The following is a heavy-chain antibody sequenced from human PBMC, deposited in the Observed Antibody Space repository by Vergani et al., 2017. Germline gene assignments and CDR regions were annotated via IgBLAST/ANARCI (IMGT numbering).Heavy chain of an antibody. V-gene: IGHV3-23*01. Sequence: EVQLLESGGGLVQPGGSLRLSCAAPGFTFSSYAMSWVRQAPGKGLEWVSAISGSGGSTYSPDSVKGRFTISRDNSKNTPYLQMNSLRAEDAAVYYCAKDLVLYDSGGYYSLPYYYYGMDVWGQGTTVTVSS. CDR1: GFTFSSYA. D-gene: IGHD3-22*01. J-gene: IGHJ6*02. CDR2: ISGSGGST. CDR3: AKDLVLYDSGGYYSLPYYYYGMDV.